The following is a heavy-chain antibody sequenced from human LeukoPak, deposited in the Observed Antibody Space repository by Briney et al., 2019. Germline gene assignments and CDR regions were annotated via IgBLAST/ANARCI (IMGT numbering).Heavy chain of an antibody. V-gene: IGHV3-30*02. J-gene: IGHJ4*02. CDR2: IRYDGSNK. CDR1: GFTFSSYG. D-gene: IGHD3-10*01. CDR3: AKTHYYGSGSPAGY. Sequence: AGGSLRLSCAASGFTFSSYGMHWVRQAPGKGLEWVAFIRYDGSNKYYADSVKGRFTISRDNSKNTLYLQMNSLRAEDTAVYYCAKTHYYGSGSPAGYWGQGTLVTVSS.